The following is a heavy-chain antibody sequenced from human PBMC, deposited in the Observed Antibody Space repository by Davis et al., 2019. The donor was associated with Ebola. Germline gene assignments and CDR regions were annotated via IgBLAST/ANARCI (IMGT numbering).Heavy chain of an antibody. CDR1: GFTFDDYA. CDR3: AKAGSGWPGELDY. D-gene: IGHD6-19*01. CDR2: ISWNSGSI. J-gene: IGHJ4*02. Sequence: PGGSLRLSCAASGFTFDDYAMHWVRQAPGKGLGWVSGISWNSGSIGYADSVKGRFTISRDNAKNSLYLQMNSLRAEDTALYYCAKAGSGWPGELDYWGQGTLVTVSS. V-gene: IGHV3-9*01.